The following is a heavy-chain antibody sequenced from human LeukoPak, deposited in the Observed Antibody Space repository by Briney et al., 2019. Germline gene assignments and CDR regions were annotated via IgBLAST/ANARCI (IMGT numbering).Heavy chain of an antibody. J-gene: IGHJ4*02. Sequence: SETLSLTCTVSGGSISSYYWSWIRQPAGKGLEWIGRIYTSGGTNYNPSLKSRVTMSVDTSKNQFSLKLSSVTAADTAVYYCARDRWLDDSSGRALDYWGQGTLVTVSS. D-gene: IGHD3-22*01. CDR3: ARDRWLDDSSGRALDY. CDR2: IYTSGGT. V-gene: IGHV4-4*07. CDR1: GGSISSYY.